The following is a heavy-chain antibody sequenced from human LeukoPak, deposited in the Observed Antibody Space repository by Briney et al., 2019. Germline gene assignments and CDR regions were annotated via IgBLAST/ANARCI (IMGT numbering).Heavy chain of an antibody. CDR1: GDSISTSSYY. CDR2: VYYSGSS. CDR3: ARHNYWSVSHDY. D-gene: IGHD3-10*01. Sequence: SETLSLTCTVSGDSISTSSYYWGWIRQPPGKGLEWIGSVYYSGSSYYNPSLKSRVTMSVDTSKNQFSLMLSSVSAADTAVYYGARHNYWSVSHDYCGQATLVTVSS. J-gene: IGHJ4*02. V-gene: IGHV4-39*01.